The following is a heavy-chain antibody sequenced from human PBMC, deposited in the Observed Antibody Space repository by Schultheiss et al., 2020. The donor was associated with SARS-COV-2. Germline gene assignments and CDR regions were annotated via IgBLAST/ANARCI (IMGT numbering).Heavy chain of an antibody. CDR1: GFTVSSNY. Sequence: GGSLRLSCAASGFTVSSNYMSWVRQAPGKGLEWVSVIYSGGSTYYADSVKGRFTISRDNSKNTMYLQMNSLRADDTAVYYCRKDWKASPNWGQGTLVTVSS. CDR2: IYSGGST. D-gene: IGHD1-1*01. V-gene: IGHV3-53*01. CDR3: RKDWKASPN. J-gene: IGHJ4*02.